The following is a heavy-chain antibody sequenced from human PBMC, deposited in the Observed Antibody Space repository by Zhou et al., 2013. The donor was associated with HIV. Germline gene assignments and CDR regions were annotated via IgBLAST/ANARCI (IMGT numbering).Heavy chain of an antibody. V-gene: IGHV1-69*13. J-gene: IGHJ4*02. CDR1: GGTFNSFA. D-gene: IGHD3-10*01. CDR2: VIPMFERP. Sequence: QVQVVQSGPEMKRPGSSVKVSCKASGGTFNSFAISWVRQVPGQGLEWLGGVIPMFERPNYSEKYEDRLKITADESSNTAYMELTSLISDDTAVYFCARDGTMHRGVLPPLQFWGQGTLVTVSS. CDR3: ARDGTMHRGVLPPLQF.